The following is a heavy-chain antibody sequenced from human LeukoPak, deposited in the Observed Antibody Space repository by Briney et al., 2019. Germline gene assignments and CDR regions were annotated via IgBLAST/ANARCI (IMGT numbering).Heavy chain of an antibody. CDR2: LWYDGTTT. CDR1: GFTFSSYG. D-gene: IGHD3-10*01. J-gene: IGHJ4*02. V-gene: IGHV3-33*01. CDR3: ARPYYNGSGTSYPFDY. Sequence: GGSLRLSCSTSGFTFSSYGMHWVRQAPGKGLEWVAVLWYDGTTTYYADSVKGRFTISRDISKNTLNLHMNSLRAEDTAVYYCARPYYNGSGTSYPFDYWGQGTLVTVSS.